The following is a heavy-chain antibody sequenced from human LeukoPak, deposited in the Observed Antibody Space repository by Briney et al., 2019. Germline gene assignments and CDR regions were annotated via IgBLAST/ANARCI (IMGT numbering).Heavy chain of an antibody. CDR2: MNPNSGNT. CDR1: GYTFTTYD. Sequence: ASVKVSCKASGYTFTTYDINWVRQATGQGLEWMGWMNPNSGNTGYAQKFQGRVTMTRNTSISTAYMELSSLRSEDTAVYYCARGGPYYYDSSGYSGHAFDIWGQGTMVTVSS. J-gene: IGHJ3*02. CDR3: ARGGPYYYDSSGYSGHAFDI. D-gene: IGHD3-22*01. V-gene: IGHV1-8*01.